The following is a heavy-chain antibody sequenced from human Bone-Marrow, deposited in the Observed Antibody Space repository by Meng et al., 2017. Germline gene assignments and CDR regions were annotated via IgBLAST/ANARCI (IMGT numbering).Heavy chain of an antibody. CDR3: ARRRPEKNNWAPFDY. D-gene: IGHD1-1*01. Sequence: GESLKISCAASGFTVSSNYMSWVRQAPGKGLEWVSVIYSGGSTYYADSVKGRFTISRDNSKNTLYLQMNRVRAEDTAVYYCARRRPEKNNWAPFDYWGQGTLVTVSS. CDR2: IYSGGST. J-gene: IGHJ4*02. CDR1: GFTVSSNY. V-gene: IGHV3-53*01.